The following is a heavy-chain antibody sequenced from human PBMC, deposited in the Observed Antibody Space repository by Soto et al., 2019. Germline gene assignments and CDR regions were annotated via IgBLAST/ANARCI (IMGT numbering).Heavy chain of an antibody. CDR2: INAGNGNT. D-gene: IGHD3-22*01. Sequence: APVKVSRKASGYTFTIYAMHWVRQAPGQRLEWMGWINAGNGNTKYAQKFQGRVTMTEDTSTNTAYMELSSLRSEDTAVYYCATTYYYDSSGLLRAFDIWGQGTMVTVSS. CDR3: ATTYYYDSSGLLRAFDI. V-gene: IGHV1-3*01. J-gene: IGHJ3*02. CDR1: GYTFTIYA.